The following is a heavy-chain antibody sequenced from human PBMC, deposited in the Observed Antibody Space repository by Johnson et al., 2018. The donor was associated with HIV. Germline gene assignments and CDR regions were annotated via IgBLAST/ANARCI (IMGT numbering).Heavy chain of an antibody. CDR2: ISYDGSNK. J-gene: IGHJ3*02. CDR3: AKDERQLGGWSHAFDI. V-gene: IGHV3-30*18. Sequence: QVQLVESGGGVVQPGRSLRLSCAASGFTFSSYGMHCVRQAPGKGLEWVSFISYDGSNKYYADSVEGRFTISRDNSKSTLYLQMSSLKAEDTAVYYCAKDERQLGGWSHAFDIWGQGTMVTVSS. CDR1: GFTFSSYG. D-gene: IGHD7-27*01.